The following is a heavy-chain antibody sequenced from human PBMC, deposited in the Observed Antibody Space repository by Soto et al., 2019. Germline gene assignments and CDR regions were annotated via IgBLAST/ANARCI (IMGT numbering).Heavy chain of an antibody. V-gene: IGHV3-73*01. J-gene: IGHJ6*03. D-gene: IGHD3-3*01. Sequence: EVQLVESGGGLVQPGGSLKLSCAASGFTFSGSALHWVRQASGKGLEWVGRIRSKGNNYATAYGASLKGRLTISRDDSKNTAYLQMNSLNTEDTAVYYCSRQASDFWSGKPQYYMDVWGKGTTVTVSS. CDR3: SRQASDFWSGKPQYYMDV. CDR2: IRSKGNNYAT. CDR1: GFTFSGSA.